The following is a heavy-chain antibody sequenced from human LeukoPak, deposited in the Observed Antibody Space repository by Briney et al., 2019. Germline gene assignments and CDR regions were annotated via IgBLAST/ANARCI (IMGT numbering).Heavy chain of an antibody. CDR1: GGTFSSYA. J-gene: IGHJ3*02. CDR3: AQPIPGVVPAAHDAFDI. V-gene: IGHV1-69*13. Sequence: SVKVSCKASGGTFSSYAISWVRQAPGQGLEWMGGIIPIFGTANYAQKFQGRVTITADESTSTAYMELSGLRSEDTAVYYCAQPIPGVVPAAHDAFDIWGQGTMVTVSS. CDR2: IIPIFGTA. D-gene: IGHD2-2*01.